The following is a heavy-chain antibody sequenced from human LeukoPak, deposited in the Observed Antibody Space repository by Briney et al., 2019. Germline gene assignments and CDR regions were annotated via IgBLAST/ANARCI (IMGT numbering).Heavy chain of an antibody. CDR2: IIPIFGTA. CDR1: GGTFSSYA. D-gene: IGHD5-24*01. V-gene: IGHV1-69*05. Sequence: SSVKVSCRASGGTFSSYAIIWVPQAPGQGLEWMGGIIPIFGTANYAQKFQGRVTITTDESTSTAYMELSSLRSEDTAVYYCASLGDGFTTTDYWGQGTLVTVSS. J-gene: IGHJ4*02. CDR3: ASLGDGFTTTDY.